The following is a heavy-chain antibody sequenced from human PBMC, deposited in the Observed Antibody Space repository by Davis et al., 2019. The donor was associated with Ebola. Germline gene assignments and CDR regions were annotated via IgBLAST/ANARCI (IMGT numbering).Heavy chain of an antibody. J-gene: IGHJ4*02. Sequence: PGGSLRLSCAASGFAVSTNHMSWVRQAPGEGLEWVSVLDSGATTNYADSVKGRFTISRDNSKNTLSLHMDSLRADDTAVYYCARGIYGAYFDYWGQGSLVTVSS. CDR3: ARGIYGAYFDY. CDR2: LDSGATT. CDR1: GFAVSTNH. D-gene: IGHD4-17*01. V-gene: IGHV3-53*01.